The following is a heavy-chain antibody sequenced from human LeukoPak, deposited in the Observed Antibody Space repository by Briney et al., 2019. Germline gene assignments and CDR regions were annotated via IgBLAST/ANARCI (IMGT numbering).Heavy chain of an antibody. J-gene: IGHJ6*02. CDR1: GGSISSYY. CDR2: IYYSGST. CDR3: ARAATTVTTYYYYGMDV. Sequence: SETLSLTCTVSGGSISSYYWSWIRQPPGKGLEWTGYIYYSGSTNYNPSLKSRVTISVDTSKNQFSLKLSSVTAADTAVYYCARAATTVTTYYYYGMDVWGQGTTVTVSS. D-gene: IGHD4-17*01. V-gene: IGHV4-59*01.